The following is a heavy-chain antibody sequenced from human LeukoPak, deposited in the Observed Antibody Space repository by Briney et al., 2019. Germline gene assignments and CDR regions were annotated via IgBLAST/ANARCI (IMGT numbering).Heavy chain of an antibody. Sequence: ASVNVSFKPSVYTFTEFYMHWVRQAPGQGREGMGWINPNGGGTNYAQKFQGRVTMTSDTSINTAYMELSSLRSDDTAVYYCAREEVSVISDTCCSGLGYWGQGTLVTVSS. V-gene: IGHV1-2*02. CDR3: AREEVSVISDTCCSGLGY. CDR2: INPNGGGT. J-gene: IGHJ4*02. D-gene: IGHD3-10*01. CDR1: VYTFTEFY.